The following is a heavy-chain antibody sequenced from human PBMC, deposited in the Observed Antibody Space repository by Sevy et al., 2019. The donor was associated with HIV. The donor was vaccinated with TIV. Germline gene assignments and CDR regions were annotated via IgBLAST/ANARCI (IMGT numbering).Heavy chain of an antibody. CDR1: GYTFTNYA. CDR3: ARGEFCSGSSCYSEFFDY. CDR2: INVGNGNT. V-gene: IGHV1-3*01. D-gene: IGHD2-15*01. J-gene: IGHJ4*02. Sequence: ASVKVSCKGSGYTFTNYAIHWVRQAPGQKLEWMGRINVGNGNTLSQKFQDRATFTRDTSASTAYMQLSSLRSEDTAVYYCARGEFCSGSSCYSEFFDYWGQGALVTVSS.